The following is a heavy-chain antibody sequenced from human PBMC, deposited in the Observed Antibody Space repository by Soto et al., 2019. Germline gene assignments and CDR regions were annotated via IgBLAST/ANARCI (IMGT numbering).Heavy chain of an antibody. Sequence: QVQLQESGPGLVKPSQTLSLTCTVSGGSITSSGYYWSWIRQHPGEGLEWIGFTTNSGSTSYNPSLTRRVTISVDTSSNQFSLNLKSVPAADTAVYYCARGGGSTKVDYWGQGTLVTVSP. CDR2: TTNSGST. J-gene: IGHJ4*02. CDR1: GGSITSSGYY. CDR3: ARGGGSTKVDY. D-gene: IGHD2-2*01. V-gene: IGHV4-31*03.